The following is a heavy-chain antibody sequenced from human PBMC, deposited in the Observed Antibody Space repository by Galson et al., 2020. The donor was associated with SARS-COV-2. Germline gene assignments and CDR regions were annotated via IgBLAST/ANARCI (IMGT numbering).Heavy chain of an antibody. CDR2: IYYSGST. D-gene: IGHD2-2*02. V-gene: IGHV4-39*01. J-gene: IGHJ5*02. CDR1: GGSISSSSYY. CDR3: ASQLRLGDCSSTSCYSFSGWFDP. Sequence: SETLSLTCTVSGGSISSSSYYWRWIRQPPGKGLEWIGSIYYSGSTYYNPSLKSRVTISVDTSKNQFSLKLSSVTAADTAVYYCASQLRLGDCSSTSCYSFSGWFDPWGQGTLVTVSS.